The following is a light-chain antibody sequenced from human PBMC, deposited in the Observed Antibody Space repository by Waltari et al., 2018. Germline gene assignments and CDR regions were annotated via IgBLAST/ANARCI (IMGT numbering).Light chain of an antibody. V-gene: IGKV3-15*01. CDR1: RSVNSN. CDR3: QQYNNWPLT. J-gene: IGKJ4*01. CDR2: GAS. Sequence: EVVLTQSPDTLSVSPGERATLSCRTSRSVNSNLAWYQHKPGQAPRLLMYGASTRPSGIPDRFSGSESGTEFTLTITSLQSEDFAVYYCQQYNNWPLTFGGGTKVEI.